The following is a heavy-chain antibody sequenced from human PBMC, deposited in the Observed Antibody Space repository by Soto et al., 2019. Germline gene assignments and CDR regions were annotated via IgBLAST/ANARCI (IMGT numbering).Heavy chain of an antibody. V-gene: IGHV1-46*01. J-gene: IGHJ4*02. D-gene: IGHD3-22*01. Sequence: QVLLVQSGPEVRTPGASVTVSCTASGYNFISYYMHWVRQAPGQGLEWMGIINPSGGSTSYAQEFKGRVTMTRDTSSSTGYMELSSLRSKDTAGYYCARRDYDSRGSDYGGQGTLVAVSS. CDR3: ARRDYDSRGSDY. CDR2: INPSGGST. CDR1: GYNFISYY.